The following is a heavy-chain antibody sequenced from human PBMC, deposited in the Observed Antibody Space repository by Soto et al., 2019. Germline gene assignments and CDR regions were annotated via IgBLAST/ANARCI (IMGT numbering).Heavy chain of an antibody. Sequence: GGSLRLSCIASGFTFGDYAMSWFRQAPGKGLEWVGFIRSKVYGGTTEYAASVKGRFTISRDDSISIAYLQMNSLKTEDIAVYYCTSTIFGVVIPGGYYYGIDVWGQGTTVTVSS. D-gene: IGHD3-3*01. CDR1: GFTFGDYA. CDR2: IRSKVYGGTT. J-gene: IGHJ6*02. V-gene: IGHV3-49*03. CDR3: TSTIFGVVIPGGYYYGIDV.